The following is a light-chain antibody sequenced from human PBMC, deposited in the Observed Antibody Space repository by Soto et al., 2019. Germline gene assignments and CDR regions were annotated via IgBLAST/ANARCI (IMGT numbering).Light chain of an antibody. J-gene: IGKJ1*01. CDR3: QQYSNWPPTWT. CDR2: DAS. Sequence: EIVMTQSPATLSVSPGERATLSCRASQSVSSNLAWYQQKPGQPPRLLIYDASTRATDIPARFTGSGSGTEFTLTISSLQSADFAVYYCQQYSNWPPTWTFGQGTKVDIK. V-gene: IGKV3-15*01. CDR1: QSVSSN.